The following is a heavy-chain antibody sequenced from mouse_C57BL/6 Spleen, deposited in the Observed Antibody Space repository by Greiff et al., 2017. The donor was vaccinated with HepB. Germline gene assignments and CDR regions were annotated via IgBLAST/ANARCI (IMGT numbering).Heavy chain of an antibody. V-gene: IGHV5-4*01. CDR3: ARDAGGFAY. CDR1: GFTFSSYA. CDR2: ISDGGSYT. J-gene: IGHJ3*01. Sequence: EVQLVESGGGLVKPGGSLKLSCAASGFTFSSYAMSWVRQTPEKRLEWVATISDGGSYTYYPDNVKGRFTISRDNAKNNLYLQMSHLKSEDTAMYYCARDAGGFAYWGQGTLVTVSA.